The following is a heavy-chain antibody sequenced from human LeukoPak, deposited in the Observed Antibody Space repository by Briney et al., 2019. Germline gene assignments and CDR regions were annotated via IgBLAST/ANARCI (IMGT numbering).Heavy chain of an antibody. D-gene: IGHD6-13*01. V-gene: IGHV3-30-3*01. CDR3: ARGWSSSWPFFDY. Sequence: GGSLRLSCAASGFTFSSYAMHWVRQAPGKGLEWVAVISYDGSNKYYADSVKGRFTISRDNSKNTLYLQMNSLRAEDTAVYYCARGWSSSWPFFDYWGQGTLVTVSS. J-gene: IGHJ4*02. CDR2: ISYDGSNK. CDR1: GFTFSSYA.